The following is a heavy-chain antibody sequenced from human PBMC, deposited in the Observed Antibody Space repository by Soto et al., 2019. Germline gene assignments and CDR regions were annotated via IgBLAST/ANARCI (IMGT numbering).Heavy chain of an antibody. CDR1: GYSFRNNW. D-gene: IGHD3-22*01. CDR2: IDLTDSYT. J-gene: IGHJ4*02. V-gene: IGHV5-10-1*01. CDR3: ARNGGANYDSSGYHYAIDY. Sequence: GESLKISCKGSGYSFRNNWITWVRQMPGKGLEWMGRIDLTDSYTSYSPSFQGHVSFSADTSINTAYLQWSSLRASDTAMYYCARNGGANYDSSGYHYAIDYWGQGAPVTVSS.